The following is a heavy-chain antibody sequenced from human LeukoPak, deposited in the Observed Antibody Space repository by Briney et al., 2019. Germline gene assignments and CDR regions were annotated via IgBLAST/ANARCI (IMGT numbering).Heavy chain of an antibody. J-gene: IGHJ4*02. Sequence: GGSLRLSCAASGFTFSSSSMNWVRQAPGKGLEWVSYISTSSSTIYYADSVKGRFTISRDNADNSLYLQMSSLRAEDTAVYYCARDMAAGGPDYFDYWGQGTLVTVSS. V-gene: IGHV3-48*01. CDR2: ISTSSSTI. CDR3: ARDMAAGGPDYFDY. D-gene: IGHD1-14*01. CDR1: GFTFSSSS.